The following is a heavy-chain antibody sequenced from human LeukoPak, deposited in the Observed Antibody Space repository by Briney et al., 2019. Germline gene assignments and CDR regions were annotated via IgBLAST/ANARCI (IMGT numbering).Heavy chain of an antibody. V-gene: IGHV3-20*04. Sequence: GGSLRLSCAASGFTFDDYGMIWVRQAPGKGLEWVSGINWNGGSTGYADSVKGRFTISRDNAKNSLYLQMNSLRAEDTALYYCARVHYYYYYMDVWGKGTTVTVSS. CDR2: INWNGGST. CDR1: GFTFDDYG. CDR3: ARVHYYYYYMDV. J-gene: IGHJ6*03.